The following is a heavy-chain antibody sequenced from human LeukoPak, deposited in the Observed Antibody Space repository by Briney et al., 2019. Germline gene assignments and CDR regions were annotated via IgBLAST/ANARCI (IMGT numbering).Heavy chain of an antibody. CDR3: ARGYSGYDPKNYYYYYYMDV. CDR1: GYTFTGYY. Sequence: ASVKVSCKASGYTFTGYYMHWVRQAPGQGLEWMGWINPNSGGTNYAQKYQGRVTMTRDTSISTAYMELSRLISDDTAVYYCARGYSGYDPKNYYYYYYMDVWGKGTTVTISS. J-gene: IGHJ6*03. D-gene: IGHD5-12*01. V-gene: IGHV1-2*02. CDR2: INPNSGGT.